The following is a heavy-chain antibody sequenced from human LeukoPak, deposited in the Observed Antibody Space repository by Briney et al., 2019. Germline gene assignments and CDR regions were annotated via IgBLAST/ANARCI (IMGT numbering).Heavy chain of an antibody. J-gene: IGHJ4*02. CDR3: AKDIRYYYDSSGSIASPAFDY. V-gene: IGHV3-43*02. Sequence: GGSLRLSCAASGFTFDDYAMHWVRQAPGKGLEWVSLISGDGGSTYYADSVKGRFTISRDNSKNSLYLQMNSLRTEDTALYYCAKDIRYYYDSSGSIASPAFDYWGQGTLVTVSS. CDR2: ISGDGGST. D-gene: IGHD3-22*01. CDR1: GFTFDDYA.